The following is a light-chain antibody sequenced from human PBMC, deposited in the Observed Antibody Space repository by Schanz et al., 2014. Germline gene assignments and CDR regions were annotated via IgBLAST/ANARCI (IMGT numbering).Light chain of an antibody. J-gene: IGKJ1*01. Sequence: DIQMTQSPSSLSASVGDRVTITCRASQSISTYLNWYQQKPGKAPKVLIYAASSLQSGVPSRFSGSGSGTEFTLTISSLQPEDFATYYCQQSYYTLWTFGQGTKVEVK. CDR1: QSISTY. CDR2: AAS. CDR3: QQSYYTLWT. V-gene: IGKV1-39*01.